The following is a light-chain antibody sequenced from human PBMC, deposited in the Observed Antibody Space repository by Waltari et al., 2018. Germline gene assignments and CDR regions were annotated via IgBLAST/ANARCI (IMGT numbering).Light chain of an antibody. CDR3: QQSYKAPLT. J-gene: IGKJ2*01. CDR1: QPISIY. V-gene: IGKV1-39*01. CDR2: GAV. Sequence: DIQMTQSPSALSASVGDRVAITCRACQPISIYLTWYQQIPGKAPNLLIYGAVNLQDGVPSRFTGSGSGTDFTLTISSLHPEDFGTYYCQQSYKAPLTFGQGTKLQIK.